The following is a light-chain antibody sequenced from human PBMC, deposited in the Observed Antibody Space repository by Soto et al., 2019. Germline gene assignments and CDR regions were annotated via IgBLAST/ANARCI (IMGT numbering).Light chain of an antibody. V-gene: IGKV4-1*01. Sequence: EIVMAQFPETLAVSVGERATIKCRSSQSVLYSSNNNNYIAWYQQKPGQPPKLIIYWASTRESGVPDRFSGSGSGTDFTLTISSLQAEDVAIYYCQQYYDTPSTFGQGTKVEIK. CDR2: WAS. J-gene: IGKJ1*01. CDR1: QSVLYSSNNNNY. CDR3: QQYYDTPST.